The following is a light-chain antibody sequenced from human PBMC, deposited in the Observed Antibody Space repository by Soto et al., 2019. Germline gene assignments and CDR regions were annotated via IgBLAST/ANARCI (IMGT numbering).Light chain of an antibody. Sequence: DIQMTQSPSSLFASVGDRVAITCQATQDINIYLNWYQQKPGQAPNILIYDASNLEIGIPSRFSGSGSGTHFTFTISRLQTEDIATYYCQQYDILPITFGRGTRLEIK. CDR1: QDINIY. CDR2: DAS. V-gene: IGKV1-33*01. CDR3: QQYDILPIT. J-gene: IGKJ5*01.